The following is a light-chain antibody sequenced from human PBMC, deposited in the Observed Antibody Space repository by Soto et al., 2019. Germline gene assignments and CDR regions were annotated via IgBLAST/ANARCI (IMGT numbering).Light chain of an antibody. Sequence: EIVLTQSPGTLSLSPGERATLSCRASQSVTNSYLAWYQHKPGQAPRLLIYGASSRATGIPDRFSGSGSGTDFTLNISRLEPEDFAVYYCKQYGSSPLTFGGGTKVEIK. CDR1: QSVTNSY. V-gene: IGKV3-20*01. CDR2: GAS. J-gene: IGKJ4*01. CDR3: KQYGSSPLT.